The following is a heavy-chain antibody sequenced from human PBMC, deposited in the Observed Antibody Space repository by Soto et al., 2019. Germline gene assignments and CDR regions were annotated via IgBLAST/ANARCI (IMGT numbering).Heavy chain of an antibody. Sequence: SETLSLTCAVSGGSISSDGYSWSWIRQPPGKGLEWIGYVSHSGSTYYNPSLNSRVTVSVDTSKNQFSLKVTSVTAADTAVYYCARLHGYCISSSCHGHYAMDVWGQGTTVTVSS. CDR2: VSHSGST. V-gene: IGHV4-30-2*03. CDR3: ARLHGYCISSSCHGHYAMDV. J-gene: IGHJ6*02. CDR1: GGSISSDGYS. D-gene: IGHD2-2*01.